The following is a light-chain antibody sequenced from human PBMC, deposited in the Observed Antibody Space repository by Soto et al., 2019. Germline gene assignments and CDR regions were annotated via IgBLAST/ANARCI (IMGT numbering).Light chain of an antibody. V-gene: IGKV3-11*01. CDR2: DAS. J-gene: IGKJ2*01. CDR3: QQRGDRPRT. CDR1: QGVSNY. Sequence: EIVLTQSPAALSLSPGERATLSCRASQGVSNYLAWYQQRPGRAPRLLIYDASHRATGIPARFSGSGSGTDFTLTINSLEPEDFAVYYCQQRGDRPRTFGQGTKLEIK.